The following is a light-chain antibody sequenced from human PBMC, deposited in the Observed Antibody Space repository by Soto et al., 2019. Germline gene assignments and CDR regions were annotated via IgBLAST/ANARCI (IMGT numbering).Light chain of an antibody. V-gene: IGKV2-28*01. CDR1: QSLLHHNGNNY. CDR2: RGS. Sequence: DIVMTQSPLSLPVTPGEPASISCRSSQSLLHHNGNNYLDWFLQKPGQSPRLLIYRGSNRASGVPDRFSGSGSGSDFTIKISRVEAEDLGVYYCNRGRQTTFGQGTRLEIK. J-gene: IGKJ5*01. CDR3: NRGRQTT.